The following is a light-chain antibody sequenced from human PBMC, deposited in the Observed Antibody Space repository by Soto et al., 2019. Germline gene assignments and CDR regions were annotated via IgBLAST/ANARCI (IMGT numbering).Light chain of an antibody. V-gene: IGKV3-11*01. CDR1: QSVSSY. J-gene: IGKJ2*01. CDR3: QQRFNWPRFT. CDR2: DAS. Sequence: EIVLTQSPATLSLSPGERATLSCRASQSVSSYLAWYQQKPGQAPRLLIYDASNRATGIPARFSGGGSGTAFPLTISSLEPEDFAVYYCQQRFNWPRFTFGQGTKLEIK.